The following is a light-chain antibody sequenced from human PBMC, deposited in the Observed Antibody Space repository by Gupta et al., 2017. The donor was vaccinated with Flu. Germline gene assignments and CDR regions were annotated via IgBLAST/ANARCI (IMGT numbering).Light chain of an antibody. CDR3: QQYNNGSPT. V-gene: IGKV1-5*03. J-gene: IGKJ2*01. Sequence: DVQMTQSPSILSASVGDRVTITCRASHFIDTWLPWYQQKPGKVPKLLMYKTSILESEVPSRFSGSGSGTEFTLTITSLQPDDFATYYCQQYNNGSPTFGQGTKLEI. CDR1: HFIDTW. CDR2: KTS.